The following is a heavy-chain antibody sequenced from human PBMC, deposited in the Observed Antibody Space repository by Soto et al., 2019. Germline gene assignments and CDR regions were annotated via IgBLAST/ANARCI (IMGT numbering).Heavy chain of an antibody. V-gene: IGHV4-39*01. CDR2: LYYSGST. D-gene: IGHD3-9*01. Sequence: PSETLSLTCTVSGGSISSSSYYWGWIRQPPGKGLEWIGSLYYSGSTYYNPSLKSRVTISVDTSKNQFSLKLSSVTAADTAVYYCAKYYDILTGYSQSVFDPWGQGTLVTVSS. J-gene: IGHJ5*02. CDR3: AKYYDILTGYSQSVFDP. CDR1: GGSISSSSYY.